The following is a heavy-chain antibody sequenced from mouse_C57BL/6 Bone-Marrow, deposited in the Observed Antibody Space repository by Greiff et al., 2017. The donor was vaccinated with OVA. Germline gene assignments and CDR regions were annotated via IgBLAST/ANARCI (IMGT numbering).Heavy chain of an antibody. CDR1: GYTFTSYW. CDR3: ARSGGTWAWFAY. J-gene: IGHJ3*01. CDR2: IDPTSGGT. V-gene: IGHV1-72*01. Sequence: QVQLQQPGAELVKPGASVKLSCKASGYTFTSYWMHWVKQRPGRGLEWIGRIDPTSGGTKYNEKFKSKATLTVDKPSSTAYRQLSSLTSEDSAVYYCARSGGTWAWFAYWGQGTLVTVSA. D-gene: IGHD1-3*01.